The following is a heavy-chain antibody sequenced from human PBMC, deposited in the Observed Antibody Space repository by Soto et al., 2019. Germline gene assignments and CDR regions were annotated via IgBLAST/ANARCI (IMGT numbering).Heavy chain of an antibody. J-gene: IGHJ4*02. CDR1: GFTFSSYG. D-gene: IGHD2-8*02. CDR3: TGEVASGY. CDR2: ISKDGSVK. V-gene: IGHV3-30*03. Sequence: QVQLVESGGGVVQPGRSLRLSCAASGFTFSSYGMHWVRQAPGKGPEWVAVISKDGSVKYYADSVKGRFTISRDNSKNTLYLQMNSLGAEDTAAYYCTGEVASGYWGQGTLVTVSS.